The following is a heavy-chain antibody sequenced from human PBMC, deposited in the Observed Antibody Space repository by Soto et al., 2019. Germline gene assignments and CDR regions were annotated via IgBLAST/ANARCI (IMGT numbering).Heavy chain of an antibody. D-gene: IGHD2-15*01. V-gene: IGHV1-18*01. CDR3: ARNPKIACSGGSCYSYYYYMDV. CDR2: ISAYNGNT. J-gene: IGHJ6*03. Sequence: ASVKVSCKASGYTFTSYGISWVRQAPGQGLEWMGWISAYNGNTNYAQKLQGRVTMTTDTSTSTAYMELRSLRSDDTAVYYCARNPKIACSGGSCYSYYYYMDVWGKGTTVTVSS. CDR1: GYTFTSYG.